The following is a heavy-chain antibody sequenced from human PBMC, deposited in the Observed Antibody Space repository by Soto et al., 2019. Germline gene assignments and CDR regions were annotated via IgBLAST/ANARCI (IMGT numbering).Heavy chain of an antibody. D-gene: IGHD3-10*01. CDR3: AKVRSEGSGYENYYYYGMDV. CDR1: GFTFSSYG. CDR2: ISCDGSNK. Sequence: GGSLRLSWAASGFTFSSYGMHWVRQAPGKGLEWVAVISCDGSNKYYADSVKGRFTISRDNSKNTLYLQMNSLRAGDTAVYYCAKVRSEGSGYENYYYYGMDVWGQGTTVTVSS. V-gene: IGHV3-30*18. J-gene: IGHJ6*02.